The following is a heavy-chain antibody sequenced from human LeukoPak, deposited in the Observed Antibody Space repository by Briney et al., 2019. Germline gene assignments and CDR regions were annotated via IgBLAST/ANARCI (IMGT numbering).Heavy chain of an antibody. CDR1: GFIVSHNY. Sequence: GGSLRLSCAASGFIVSHNYMTWVRQAPGKGLEWISVIYIDGTTYYADSVKGRYTISRDQANNTLYLQMNTLRDEDTAVYYCAKDHWDIVVVPAAIQHWGQGTLVTVSS. V-gene: IGHV3-53*01. J-gene: IGHJ1*01. D-gene: IGHD2-2*01. CDR2: IYIDGTT. CDR3: AKDHWDIVVVPAAIQH.